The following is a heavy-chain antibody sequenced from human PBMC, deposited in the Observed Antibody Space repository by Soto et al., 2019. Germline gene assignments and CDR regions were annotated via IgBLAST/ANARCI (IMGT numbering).Heavy chain of an antibody. V-gene: IGHV3-7*05. Sequence: PGGSLRLSCAASGFTFSSYWMSWVRQAPGKGLEWVANIKQDGSEKYYVDSVKGRFTISRDNAKNSLYLQMNSLRSEDTAVYYCARAMGYSSGWYRGYFDYWGQGTLVTVSS. D-gene: IGHD6-19*01. CDR2: IKQDGSEK. CDR1: GFTFSSYW. J-gene: IGHJ4*02. CDR3: ARAMGYSSGWYRGYFDY.